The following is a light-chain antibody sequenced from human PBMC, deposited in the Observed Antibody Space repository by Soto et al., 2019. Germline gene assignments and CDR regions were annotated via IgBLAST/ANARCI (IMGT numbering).Light chain of an antibody. V-gene: IGKV3-11*01. Sequence: IVLTQSPVTLSLSPGERATLSCRASQSVSSYLAWYQQRPGQAPRLLIYDAFNRATGIPARFSGSGSGTDFTLTISSLEPEDFAVYYCQQRSNWPLTFGGGTKVEIK. J-gene: IGKJ4*01. CDR2: DAF. CDR1: QSVSSY. CDR3: QQRSNWPLT.